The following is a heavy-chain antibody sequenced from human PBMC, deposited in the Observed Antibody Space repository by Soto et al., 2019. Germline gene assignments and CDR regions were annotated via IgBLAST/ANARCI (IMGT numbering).Heavy chain of an antibody. CDR2: IIPIFGTA. J-gene: IGHJ5*02. D-gene: IGHD3-3*01. Sequence: SVKVSCKASGGTFSSYAISWVRQAPGQGLEWMGGIIPIFGTANYAQKFQGRVAITADESTSTAYMELSSLRSEDTAVYYCASSPRITIFGVVSTPHPDWFDPWGQGTLVTVSS. CDR3: ASSPRITIFGVVSTPHPDWFDP. V-gene: IGHV1-69*13. CDR1: GGTFSSYA.